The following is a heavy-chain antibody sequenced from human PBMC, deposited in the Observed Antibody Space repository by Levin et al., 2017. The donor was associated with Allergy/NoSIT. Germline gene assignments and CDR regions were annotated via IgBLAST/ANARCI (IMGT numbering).Heavy chain of an antibody. CDR1: GFNFGSYA. D-gene: IGHD4/OR15-4a*01. CDR2: VGHTGSST. J-gene: IGHJ6*02. Sequence: AGESLKISCAASGFNFGSYAISWVRQAPGKGLEWVSGVGHTGSSTYYADSVKGRVTISSDNSKNTVYLQMHSLRGDDTAIYYCAKLVLTTSTLCAMDGWGQGTTVTVSS. V-gene: IGHV3-23*01. CDR3: AKLVLTTSTLCAMDG.